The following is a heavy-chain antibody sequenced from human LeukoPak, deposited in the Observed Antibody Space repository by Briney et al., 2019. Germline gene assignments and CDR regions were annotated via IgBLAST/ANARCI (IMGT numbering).Heavy chain of an antibody. D-gene: IGHD2-2*01. Sequence: ASVTVSCKASGYTFTSYYMHWVRQAPGQGLEWMGIINPSGGSTSYAQKFQGRVTMTRDTSTSTVYMELSSLRSEDTAVYYCAREVVPAAMPFRYCYYYMDVWGKGTTVTVSS. CDR3: AREVVPAAMPFRYCYYYMDV. J-gene: IGHJ6*03. CDR1: GYTFTSYY. CDR2: INPSGGST. V-gene: IGHV1-46*01.